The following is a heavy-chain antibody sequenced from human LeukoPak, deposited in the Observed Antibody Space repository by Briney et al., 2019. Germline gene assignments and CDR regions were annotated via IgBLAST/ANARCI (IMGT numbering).Heavy chain of an antibody. J-gene: IGHJ4*02. CDR2: ITTSGNKS. D-gene: IGHD3-10*01. Sequence: GGCLGLSCGASRFTSSRGDLQWVRRTPGKGLEARSHITTSGNKSYYAVSLKGRFTISRDNAKSSLYLQMNSLRAEDTAVYYCGRYLNYWGQGTLVTVSS. V-gene: IGHV3-48*03. CDR3: GRYLNY. CDR1: RFTSSRGD.